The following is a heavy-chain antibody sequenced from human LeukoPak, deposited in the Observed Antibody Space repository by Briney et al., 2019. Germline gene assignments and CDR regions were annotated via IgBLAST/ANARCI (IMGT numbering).Heavy chain of an antibody. D-gene: IGHD6-6*01. CDR3: ARDRGIAARPSDYYYYYMDV. CDR2: IIPIFGTA. J-gene: IGHJ6*03. CDR1: GGTFSSYA. V-gene: IGHV1-69*05. Sequence: ASVKVSCKASGGTFSSYAISWVRQAPGQGLEWMGGIIPIFGTANYAQKFQGRVTITTDESTSTAYMELSSLRSEDTAVYYCARDRGIAARPSDYYYYYMDVWGKGTTVTVSS.